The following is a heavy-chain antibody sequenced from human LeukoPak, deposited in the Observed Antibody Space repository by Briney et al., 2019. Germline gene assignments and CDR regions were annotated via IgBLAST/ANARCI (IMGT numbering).Heavy chain of an antibody. Sequence: PSETLSLTCTVSGGPMSSSYWSWIRQPAGKGLEWIGRIYTSGSTNYNPSLKSRVTISVDKSKNQFSLKLSSVTAADTAVYYCARERGTGLFDYWGQGTLVTVSS. J-gene: IGHJ4*02. CDR3: ARERGTGLFDY. CDR2: IYTSGST. D-gene: IGHD3/OR15-3a*01. V-gene: IGHV4-4*07. CDR1: GGPMSSSY.